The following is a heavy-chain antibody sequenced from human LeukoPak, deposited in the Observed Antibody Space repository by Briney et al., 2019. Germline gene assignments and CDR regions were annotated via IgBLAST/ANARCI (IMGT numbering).Heavy chain of an antibody. CDR1: GFTFSSYW. J-gene: IGHJ4*02. Sequence: GGSLRLSCAASGFTFSSYWMSWVRQAPGKGLEWVANIKQDGSEKYYVDSVKGRFTISRDNAKNSLYLQMNSLRAEDTAVYYCARDVGAAGTSFDYWGQGTLVTVSS. V-gene: IGHV3-7*01. CDR3: ARDVGAAGTSFDY. CDR2: IKQDGSEK. D-gene: IGHD6-13*01.